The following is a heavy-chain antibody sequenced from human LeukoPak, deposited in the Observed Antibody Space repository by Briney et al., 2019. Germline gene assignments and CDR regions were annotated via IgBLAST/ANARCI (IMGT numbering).Heavy chain of an antibody. CDR2: IYYSGST. D-gene: IGHD4-17*01. V-gene: IGHV4-39*07. CDR1: GGSISCSSYY. Sequence: ASETLSLTCTVSGGSISCSSYYWGRIRQPPRKGLEWIGSIYYSGSTYYNPSLKSRVTISVDTSKNQFSLKLSSVTAADTAVYYCARVPTVTFFDYWGQGTLVTVSS. J-gene: IGHJ4*02. CDR3: ARVPTVTFFDY.